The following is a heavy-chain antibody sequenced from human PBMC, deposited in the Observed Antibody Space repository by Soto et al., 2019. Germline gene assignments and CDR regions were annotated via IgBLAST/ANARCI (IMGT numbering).Heavy chain of an antibody. CDR3: ARRGHCSSTSCYKRYYYYGMDV. J-gene: IGHJ6*02. D-gene: IGHD2-2*02. CDR1: GGSISSSRYY. V-gene: IGHV4-39*01. CDR2: IYYSGST. Sequence: PSETLSLTCTVSGGSISSSRYYWGWIRQPPGKGLEWIGSIYYSGSTYYNPSLKSRVTISVDTSKNQFSLKLSSVTAADTAVYYCARRGHCSSTSCYKRYYYYGMDVWGQGTTVTVSS.